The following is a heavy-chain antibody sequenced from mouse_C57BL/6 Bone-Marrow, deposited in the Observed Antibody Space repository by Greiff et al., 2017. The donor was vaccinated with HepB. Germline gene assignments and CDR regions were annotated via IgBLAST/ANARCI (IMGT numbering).Heavy chain of an antibody. Sequence: QVQLQQPGAELVKPGASVKVSCKASGYTFTSYWMHWVKQRPGQGLEWIGRVHPSDSDTNYNQKFKGKATLTVDKSSSTAYMQLSSLTSEDSAVYYCAIRSYDGYCQGDYWGQGTSVTVSS. CDR2: VHPSDSDT. CDR3: AIRSYDGYCQGDY. J-gene: IGHJ4*01. CDR1: GYTFTSYW. V-gene: IGHV1-74*01. D-gene: IGHD2-3*01.